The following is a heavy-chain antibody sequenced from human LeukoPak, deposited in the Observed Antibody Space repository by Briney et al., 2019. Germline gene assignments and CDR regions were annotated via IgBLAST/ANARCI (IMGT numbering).Heavy chain of an antibody. CDR2: FYYSGGT. Sequence: PSETLSLTCSVSGGSISGYYWSWLRQPPGRGLEWIGYFYYSGGTTYNPSLKGRVTISVDTSENHFSLKLSSVTAADTAVYYCARGPNSGYGRFDYWGQGTLVTVSS. D-gene: IGHD5-12*01. CDR1: GGSISGYY. CDR3: ARGPNSGYGRFDY. J-gene: IGHJ4*02. V-gene: IGHV4-59*01.